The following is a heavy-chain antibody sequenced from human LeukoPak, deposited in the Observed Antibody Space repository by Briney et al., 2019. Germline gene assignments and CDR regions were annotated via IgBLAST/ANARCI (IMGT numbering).Heavy chain of an antibody. CDR1: GGSISSGGYY. CDR2: IYYSGST. J-gene: IGHJ1*01. V-gene: IGHV4-31*03. CDR3: ARDGYCSGGTCYHDSGYFQH. D-gene: IGHD2-15*01. Sequence: SETLSLTCTVSGGSISSGGYYWNWIRQHPGKGLEWIGYIYYSGSTYYNPSLKSRLTISVDTSKNQFSLKLNSVTAVDTAVYYCARDGYCSGGTCYHDSGYFQHWGQGTLVTVSS.